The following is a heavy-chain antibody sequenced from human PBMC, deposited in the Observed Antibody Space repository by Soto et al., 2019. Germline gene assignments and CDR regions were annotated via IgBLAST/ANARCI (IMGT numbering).Heavy chain of an antibody. CDR1: GGSISSSGY. V-gene: IGHV4-61*08. CDR3: TGAYYDINGYSLDP. J-gene: IGHJ5*02. Sequence: SETLSLTCTVSGGSISSSGYWTWIRQPPGKGLEWIGYIYYGGSINYNPSLKSRVIISVDTAKNQFSLRLSSVTAADTAVYYCTGAYYDINGYSLDPWGQGTSVTVSS. CDR2: IYYGGSI. D-gene: IGHD3-22*01.